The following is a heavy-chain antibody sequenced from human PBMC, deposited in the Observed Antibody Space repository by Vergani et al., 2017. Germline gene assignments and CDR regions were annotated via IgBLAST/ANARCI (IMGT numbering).Heavy chain of an antibody. V-gene: IGHV4-34*01. CDR1: GGSFSGYY. Sequence: QVQLQQWGAGLLKPSETLSLTCAVYGGSFSGYYWSWIRQPPGKGLEWIGEINHSGSTNDNPSLKSRVTISVDTSKNQFSLKLSSVTAADTAVYYCARVTGISNYFDYWGQGTLVTVSS. CDR2: INHSGST. D-gene: IGHD3-10*01. CDR3: ARVTGISNYFDY. J-gene: IGHJ4*02.